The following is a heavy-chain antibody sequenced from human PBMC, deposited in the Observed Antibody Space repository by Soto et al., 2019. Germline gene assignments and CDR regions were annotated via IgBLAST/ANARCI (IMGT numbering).Heavy chain of an antibody. D-gene: IGHD1-26*01. CDR2: IGPESGAT. J-gene: IGHJ4*02. Sequence: ASVKVSCKASGYTFTGHYIHWVRQAPEQGPEWMGEIGPESGATRYAQRFQGRITMTRDMSITTVYMELNNLSPDDTAVYYCGRGRSGQIVVFYWGQGTPVTVSS. CDR3: GRGRSGQIVVFY. CDR1: GYTFTGHY. V-gene: IGHV1-2*02.